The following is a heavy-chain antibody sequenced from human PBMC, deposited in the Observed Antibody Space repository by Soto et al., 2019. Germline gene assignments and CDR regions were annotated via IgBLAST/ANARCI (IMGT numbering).Heavy chain of an antibody. CDR3: AHRSRGYAYYFGQ. D-gene: IGHD5-12*01. V-gene: IGHV2-5*02. Sequence: QITLKESGPTLVKPTQTLTLTCSFSGFSLSTRGVGVGWIRQPPGKALEWLALMFWDDDKWYSPSLRSRLTNTEDTSNNHVVRTMTNMDPVDTATYYCAHRSRGYAYYFGQWGQGTLVAVSS. CDR1: GFSLSTRGVG. CDR2: MFWDDDK. J-gene: IGHJ4*02.